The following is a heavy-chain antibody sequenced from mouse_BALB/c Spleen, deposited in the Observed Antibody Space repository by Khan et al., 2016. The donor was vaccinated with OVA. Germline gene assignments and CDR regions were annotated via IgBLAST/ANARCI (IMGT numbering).Heavy chain of an antibody. Sequence: EVQLQESGADLVKPGASVKLSCTVSGFNIKDTYIHWVKQRPEQGLEWIGKIDPANGNTKYDTKFQGKATITADTSSNTAYLHLSSLTSEDTAVYYCTGRFSWFAYWGQGTLVTVSA. CDR3: TGRFSWFAY. CDR1: GFNIKDTY. V-gene: IGHV14-3*02. CDR2: IDPANGNT. J-gene: IGHJ3*01.